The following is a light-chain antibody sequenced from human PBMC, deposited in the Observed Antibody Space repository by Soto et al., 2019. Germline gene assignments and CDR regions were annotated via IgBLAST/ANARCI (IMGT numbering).Light chain of an antibody. CDR3: QQYGSSPPT. CDR1: QSVSSSY. Sequence: EIVLTQSPGTLSLSPGERATLSCRASQSVSSSYLAWYQQKPGQAPRLLIYGASSRAIDIPDRFSGSGSGTDFTLTISRLEPEDFAVYYCQQYGSSPPTFGPGTKVDIK. J-gene: IGKJ3*01. V-gene: IGKV3-20*01. CDR2: GAS.